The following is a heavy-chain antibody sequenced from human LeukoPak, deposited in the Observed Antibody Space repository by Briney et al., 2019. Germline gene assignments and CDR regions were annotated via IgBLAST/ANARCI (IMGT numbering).Heavy chain of an antibody. CDR3: ASCGVVVVAARDAFDI. V-gene: IGHV7-4-1*02. D-gene: IGHD2-15*01. CDR1: RYTFTTYA. Sequence: ASVKVSCKASRYTFTTYAMNWVRQAPGQGLEWMGWINTNTGNPTYAQGFTGRFVFSLDTSVSTAYLRISSLKAEDTAVYYCASCGVVVVAARDAFDIWGQGTMVTVSS. J-gene: IGHJ3*02. CDR2: INTNTGNP.